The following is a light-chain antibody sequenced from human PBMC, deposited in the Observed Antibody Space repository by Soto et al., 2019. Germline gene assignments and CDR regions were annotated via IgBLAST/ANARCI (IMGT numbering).Light chain of an antibody. V-gene: IGKV3-15*01. J-gene: IGKJ1*01. Sequence: EIVMTQSPATVSLSPGERATLSCRASQSISRNLAWYQQKPGQAPRLLVYGASTRATGIPARFSGSGSGTEFTLTISSLESEDFALYYCQEYSKGWTF. CDR1: QSISRN. CDR2: GAS. CDR3: QEYSKGWT.